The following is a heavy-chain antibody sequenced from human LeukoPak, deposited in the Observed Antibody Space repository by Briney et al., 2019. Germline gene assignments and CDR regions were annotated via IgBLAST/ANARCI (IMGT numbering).Heavy chain of an antibody. CDR1: GGSISSSSYY. CDR3: ARHLVVPAARSAFDI. D-gene: IGHD2-2*01. J-gene: IGHJ3*02. CDR2: IYYSGST. V-gene: IGHV4-39*07. Sequence: SETLSLTCTVSGGSISSSSYYWGWIRQPPGKGLEWIGSIYYSGSTYYNPSLKSRVTMSVDKSKNQFSLKLSSVTAADTAVYYCARHLVVPAARSAFDIWGQGTMVTVSS.